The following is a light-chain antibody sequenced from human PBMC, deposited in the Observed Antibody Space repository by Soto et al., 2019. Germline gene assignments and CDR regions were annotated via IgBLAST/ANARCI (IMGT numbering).Light chain of an antibody. CDR3: QQYNNWPPVT. Sequence: DIVLTQSPGTLSLSPGERATLSCRASQSVSSNYLARYQQKPGQAPRLLIYGASTRATGIPARFSGSGSGTEFTLTISSLQSEDFAVYYCQQYNNWPPVTFGGGTKVDIK. CDR1: QSVSSNY. J-gene: IGKJ4*01. V-gene: IGKV3-15*01. CDR2: GAS.